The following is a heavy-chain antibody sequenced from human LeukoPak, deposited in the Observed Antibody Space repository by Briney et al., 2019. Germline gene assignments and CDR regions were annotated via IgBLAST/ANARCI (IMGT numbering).Heavy chain of an antibody. D-gene: IGHD2-15*01. V-gene: IGHV4-34*01. Sequence: SETLSLTCAVYGGSFSGYYWSWIRQPPGKGLEWIGEINHSGSTNYNPSLKSRVTISVDTSKNQFSLKLSPVTAADTAVYYCATTHCSGGSCYYLFDYWGQGTLVTVSS. J-gene: IGHJ4*02. CDR3: ATTHCSGGSCYYLFDY. CDR1: GGSFSGYY. CDR2: INHSGST.